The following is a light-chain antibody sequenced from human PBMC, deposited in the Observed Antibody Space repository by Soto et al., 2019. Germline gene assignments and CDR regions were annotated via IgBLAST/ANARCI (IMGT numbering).Light chain of an antibody. CDR3: QQYYNYST. V-gene: IGKV1-5*01. Sequence: DIQMTQSPSTLPASVGDRVTITCRASQTISSWLAWYQQKPGKAPDLLIYDSSRLAGGVPSRFSGSESGTEFTLTIGSLQPDDVATYFCQQYYNYSTFGQGTKVEVK. CDR2: DSS. J-gene: IGKJ1*01. CDR1: QTISSW.